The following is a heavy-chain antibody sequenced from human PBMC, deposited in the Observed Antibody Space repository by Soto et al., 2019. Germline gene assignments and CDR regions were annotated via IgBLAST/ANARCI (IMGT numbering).Heavy chain of an antibody. V-gene: IGHV1-2*02. D-gene: IGHD3-10*01. Sequence: ASVKVSCKASGYTFTGYYMRWVRQAPGQGLEWMGWINPNSGGTNYAQKFQGRVTMTRDTSISTAYMELSRLRSDDTAVYYCARGLLWFGESIFSWFDPWGQGTLVTVSS. CDR1: GYTFTGYY. CDR3: ARGLLWFGESIFSWFDP. J-gene: IGHJ5*02. CDR2: INPNSGGT.